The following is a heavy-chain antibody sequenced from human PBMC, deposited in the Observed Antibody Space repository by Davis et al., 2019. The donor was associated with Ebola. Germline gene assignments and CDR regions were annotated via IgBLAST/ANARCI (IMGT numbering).Heavy chain of an antibody. CDR3: ARDSGSGSGSYSNTLYYYYYGMDV. D-gene: IGHD3-10*01. CDR2: IYYSGST. V-gene: IGHV4-31*03. Sequence: PSETLSLTCTVSGGSISSGGYYWSWIRQHPGKGLEWIGYIYYSGSTYYNPSLKSRVTISVDTSKNQFSLKLSSVTAADTAVYYCARDSGSGSGSYSNTLYYYYYGMDVWGQGTTVTVSS. J-gene: IGHJ6*02. CDR1: GGSISSGGYY.